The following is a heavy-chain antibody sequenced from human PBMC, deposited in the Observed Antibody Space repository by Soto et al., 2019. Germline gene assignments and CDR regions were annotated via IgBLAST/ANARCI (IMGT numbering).Heavy chain of an antibody. CDR2: IYSGGNT. Sequence: EVQLVESGGGLVQPGGSLRLSCAASGFTVSNTYMSWVRQAPGKGLEWVSVIYSGGNTYYADSVKGRFTISRDNSKNTLYLQMNSLRAEDTAVYYCATYGDSYCYYYYMDVWGRGTTVTVSS. CDR1: GFTVSNTY. CDR3: ATYGDSYCYYYYMDV. V-gene: IGHV3-66*01. J-gene: IGHJ6*03. D-gene: IGHD4-17*01.